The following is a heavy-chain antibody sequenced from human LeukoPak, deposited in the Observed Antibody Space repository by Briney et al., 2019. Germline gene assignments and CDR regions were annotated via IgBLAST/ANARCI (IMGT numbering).Heavy chain of an antibody. CDR2: IDQDGSEK. CDR3: VREERYGGNYDY. V-gene: IGHV3-7*01. J-gene: IGHJ4*02. CDR1: GFNLSSHW. Sequence: PGGSLRLSCAASGFNLSSHWMSWVRQAPGKGLEWVANIDQDGSEKYYVDSVMGRFTISRDNAQNSLYLQMNSLRAEDTAVYYCVREERYGGNYDYWGQGSLVTVSS. D-gene: IGHD1-1*01.